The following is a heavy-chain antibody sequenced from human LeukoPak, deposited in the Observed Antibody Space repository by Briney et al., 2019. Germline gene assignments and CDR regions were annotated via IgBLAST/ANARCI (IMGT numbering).Heavy chain of an antibody. J-gene: IGHJ4*02. V-gene: IGHV4-59*01. D-gene: IGHD3/OR15-3a*01. CDR1: GGSIRSYY. Sequence: SETLSLTCTVSGGSIRSYYWSWIRQSPGKGLDWIGYIYYSGITNYNPSLKSRVTKSVDTSKNQFSLKLSSVTAADTAVYYCARRSLGTIDYWGQGTLVTVSS. CDR2: IYYSGIT. CDR3: ARRSLGTIDY.